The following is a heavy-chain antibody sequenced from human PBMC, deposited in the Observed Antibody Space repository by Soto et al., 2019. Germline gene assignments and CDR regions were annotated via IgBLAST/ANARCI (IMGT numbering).Heavy chain of an antibody. V-gene: IGHV1-2*02. D-gene: IGHD3-10*02. CDR2: INPKFGDT. CDR3: ARNMDYYYGRGSGNGQGV. Sequence: QVRLVQSGAEVKEPGDSVRVSCEASGYTFTAYHIHWVRQAPGQGLEWMGWINPKFGDTGYAQDFQGRVSMTSDRAIRTGYMEWSRRTADDTAIDYCARNMDYYYGRGSGNGQGVWGQGTTVTV. J-gene: IGHJ6*02. CDR1: GYTFTAYH.